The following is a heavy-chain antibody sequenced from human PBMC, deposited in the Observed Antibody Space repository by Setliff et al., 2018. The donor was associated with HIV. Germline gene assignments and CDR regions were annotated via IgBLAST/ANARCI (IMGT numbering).Heavy chain of an antibody. V-gene: IGHV4-59*08. D-gene: IGHD2-2*01. CDR2: IYYSGST. Sequence: PSETLSLTCNVSDDSFSTNYWSWVRQPPGKGLGWIGYIYYSGSTYYNPSLKSRVTISVDTSKNQFFLNLNYATAADTAVYFCARRVLQDSTITSSNWFDSWGQGTLVTVSS. J-gene: IGHJ5*01. CDR1: DDSFSTNY. CDR3: ARRVLQDSTITSSNWFDS.